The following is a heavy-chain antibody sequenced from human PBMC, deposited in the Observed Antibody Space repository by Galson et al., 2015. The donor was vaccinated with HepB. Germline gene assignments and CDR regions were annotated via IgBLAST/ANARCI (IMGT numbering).Heavy chain of an antibody. CDR2: ISARGADK. J-gene: IGHJ4*02. CDR1: GFTFSNYA. CDR3: AKGRYASRSHFDS. D-gene: IGHD3-16*01. Sequence: SLRLSCAASGFTFSNYAMSWVRQARGKGLEWVSTISARGADKKYAESVNGRFTISRDNANNTLSLQMTSPRDEDTALYFCAKGRYASRSHFDSWGQGDLVTVSS. V-gene: IGHV3-23*01.